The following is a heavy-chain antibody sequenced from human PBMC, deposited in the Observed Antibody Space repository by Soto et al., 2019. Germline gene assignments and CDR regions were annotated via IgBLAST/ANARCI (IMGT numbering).Heavy chain of an antibody. Sequence: QVQLVESGGGVVQPGRSLRLSYAASGFTFSSYGMHWVRQAPGKGLEWVAVIWYDGSNKYYADSVKGRFTISRDNSKNTLYLQMNSLRAEDTAVYYCARDQGYSSSWRNYYYYYYMDVWGKGTTVTVSS. V-gene: IGHV3-33*01. J-gene: IGHJ6*03. CDR1: GFTFSSYG. CDR3: ARDQGYSSSWRNYYYYYYMDV. CDR2: IWYDGSNK. D-gene: IGHD6-13*01.